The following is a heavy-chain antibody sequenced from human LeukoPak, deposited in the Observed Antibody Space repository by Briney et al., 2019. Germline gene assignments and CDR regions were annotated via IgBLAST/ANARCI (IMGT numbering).Heavy chain of an antibody. V-gene: IGHV3-30*03. D-gene: IGHD4-23*01. CDR1: GFTFSSYG. J-gene: IGHJ6*02. CDR3: ARVDTTVAAYYYYYGMDV. Sequence: PGGSLRLSCAASGFTFSSYGMHWVRQAPGKGLEWVAVISYDGSNKYYADSVKGRFTISRDNSKNTLYLQMNSLRAEDTAVYYCARVDTTVAAYYYYYGMDVWGQGTTVTVS. CDR2: ISYDGSNK.